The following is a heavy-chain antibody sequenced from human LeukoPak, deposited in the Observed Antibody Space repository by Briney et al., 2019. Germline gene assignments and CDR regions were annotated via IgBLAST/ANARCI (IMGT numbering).Heavy chain of an antibody. V-gene: IGHV4-59*01. CDR3: ARTRRHYYGSGKNLTPWPAGLDV. J-gene: IGHJ6*02. CDR2: SGST. Sequence: SETLSLTCAVSGGSFSDYYWTWLRQPPGKGLEWIGYSGSTNYNPSLKSRVTISIDTSKRHFSLTLSSVTAADTAVYYRARTRRHYYGSGKNLTPWPAGLDVWGQGTTVTVS. CDR1: GGSFSDYY. D-gene: IGHD3-10*01.